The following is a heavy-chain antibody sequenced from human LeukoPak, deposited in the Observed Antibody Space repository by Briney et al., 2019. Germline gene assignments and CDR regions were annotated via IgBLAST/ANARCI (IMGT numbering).Heavy chain of an antibody. V-gene: IGHV4-61*08. CDR3: ARGAGSADY. CDR1: GGSISSGGYS. D-gene: IGHD6-13*01. CDR2: IYYTGST. J-gene: IGHJ4*02. Sequence: SQTLSLTCAVSGGSISSGGYSWSWIRQLPGKGLEWIGYIYYTGSTNYNPSLKSRITISIDTSKNRFSLDLSSVTAADTAVYYCARGAGSADYWGQGTLVTVSS.